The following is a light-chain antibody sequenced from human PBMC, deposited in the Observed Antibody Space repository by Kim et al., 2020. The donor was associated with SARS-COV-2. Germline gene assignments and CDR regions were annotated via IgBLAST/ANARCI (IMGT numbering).Light chain of an antibody. CDR2: QDS. CDR1: KLGDKY. Sequence: VSGSPGQTASITCSGEKLGDKYACWYQQKPGQSPVLVIYQDSKRPSGIPERFSGSNSGNTATLTISGTQAMDEADYYCQAWDSGVVFGGGTQLTVL. V-gene: IGLV3-1*01. J-gene: IGLJ2*01. CDR3: QAWDSGVV.